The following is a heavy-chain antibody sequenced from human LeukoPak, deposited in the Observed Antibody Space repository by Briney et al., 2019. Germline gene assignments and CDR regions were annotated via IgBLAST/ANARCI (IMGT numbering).Heavy chain of an antibody. V-gene: IGHV3-48*04. D-gene: IGHD6-13*01. CDR2: ISGSGDII. CDR3: ARDMTITGADDY. Sequence: GGSQRLSCTASGFTFSAYPMTWVRQAPGKGLEWVSYISGSGDIIYYADSVKGRFTISRDNAENSLYLQMDSLRAEDTAIYYCARDMTITGADDYWGQGTLVTVSS. CDR1: GFTFSAYP. J-gene: IGHJ4*02.